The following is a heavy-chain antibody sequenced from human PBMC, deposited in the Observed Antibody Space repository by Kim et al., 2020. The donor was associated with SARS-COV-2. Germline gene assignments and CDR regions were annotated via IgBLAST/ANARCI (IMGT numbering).Heavy chain of an antibody. D-gene: IGHD4-17*01. CDR3: AKDSGGQVYGGPFDY. CDR2: ISSGGSTK. Sequence: GGSLRLSCAASGFTLSSYGMHWVREAPGKGLEWVAVISSGGSTKFYADSVKGRFTISRDNSKNTLYLQMNSLRAEDTAVYYCAKDSGGQVYGGPFDYWG. V-gene: IGHV3-30*18. CDR1: GFTLSSYG. J-gene: IGHJ4*01.